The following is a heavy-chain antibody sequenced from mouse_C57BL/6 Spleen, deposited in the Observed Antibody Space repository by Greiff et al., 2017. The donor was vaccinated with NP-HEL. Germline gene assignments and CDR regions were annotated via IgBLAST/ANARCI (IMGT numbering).Heavy chain of an antibody. CDR3: ARGGTTVVAPDWYFDV. CDR1: GYTFTSYG. V-gene: IGHV1-81*01. CDR2: IYPRSGNT. Sequence: QVHVKQSGAELARPGASVKLSCKASGYTFTSYGISWVKQRTGQGLEWIGEIYPRSGNTYYNEKFKGKATLTADKSSSTAYMELRSLTSEDAAVYFCARGGTTVVAPDWYFDVWGTGTTVTVSS. J-gene: IGHJ1*03. D-gene: IGHD1-1*01.